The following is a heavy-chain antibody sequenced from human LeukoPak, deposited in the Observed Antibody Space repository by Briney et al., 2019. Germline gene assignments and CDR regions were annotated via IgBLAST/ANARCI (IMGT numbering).Heavy chain of an antibody. J-gene: IGHJ4*02. CDR3: ARDLYSSGPAGY. Sequence: GGSLRLSCAASGFTFSSYEMNWVRQAPGKGLEWVSYISSSGSTIYYADSVKGRFTISRDNAKNSLYLQMNSLRAEDTAVYYCARDLYSSGPAGYWGQGTLLTVSS. V-gene: IGHV3-48*03. D-gene: IGHD6-19*01. CDR1: GFTFSSYE. CDR2: ISSSGSTI.